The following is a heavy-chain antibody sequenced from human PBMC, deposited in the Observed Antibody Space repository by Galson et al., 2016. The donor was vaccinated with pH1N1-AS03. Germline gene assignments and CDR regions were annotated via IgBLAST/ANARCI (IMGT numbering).Heavy chain of an antibody. Sequence: SVKVSCKASGYTFSDYYMHWVRQAPGQGLEWMGWINPSSGGTKSGQKFQGRVTMTTDTSISTAYMEVTGLRGDDTAVYYCAREATSSGQYAEFDYYYGMDVWGQGTTVTVAS. CDR1: GYTFSDYY. V-gene: IGHV1-2*02. CDR2: INPSSGGT. D-gene: IGHD6-19*01. CDR3: AREATSSGQYAEFDYYYGMDV. J-gene: IGHJ6*02.